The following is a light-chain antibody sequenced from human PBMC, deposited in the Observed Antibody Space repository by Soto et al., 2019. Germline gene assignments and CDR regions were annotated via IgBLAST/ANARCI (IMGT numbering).Light chain of an antibody. CDR1: QSVSSSY. V-gene: IGKV3-20*01. CDR3: QQYGSSPPYT. Sequence: EIVLTQSPGTLSLSPGERATLSCRASQSVSSSYLAWYQQKPGQAPRLLIYGASSRATGIPDRFSGSVSGTDFSFNISRLEPEDFAVYYCQQYGSSPPYTFGQGTKLEIK. J-gene: IGKJ2*01. CDR2: GAS.